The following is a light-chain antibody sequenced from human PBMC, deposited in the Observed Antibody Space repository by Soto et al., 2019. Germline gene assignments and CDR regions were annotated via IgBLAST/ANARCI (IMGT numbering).Light chain of an antibody. CDR1: SRVIGGYDF. J-gene: IGLJ2*01. Sequence: QSVLTQPPSASGSPGQSVTISCTGTSRVIGGYDFVSWYQRHPGKAPKLLIYDVIKRPSGVPDRFSGSKSGNTASLTVSGLQTDDEADYYCSSYGGSNNLLFGGGTKLTVL. CDR3: SSYGGSNNLL. V-gene: IGLV2-8*01. CDR2: DVI.